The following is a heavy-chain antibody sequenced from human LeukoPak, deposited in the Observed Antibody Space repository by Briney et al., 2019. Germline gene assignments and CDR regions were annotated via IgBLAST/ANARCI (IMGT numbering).Heavy chain of an antibody. Sequence: PSETLSLTCAVYGGSFSGYYWSWIRQPPGKGLEWIGEINHSGSTNYNPSLKSRVTISVDTSKNQFSLKLSSVTAADTAVYYCARLRAGYYDSSGYYYLDYWGQGTLVTVSS. D-gene: IGHD3-22*01. CDR3: ARLRAGYYDSSGYYYLDY. J-gene: IGHJ4*02. CDR2: INHSGST. CDR1: GGSFSGYY. V-gene: IGHV4-34*01.